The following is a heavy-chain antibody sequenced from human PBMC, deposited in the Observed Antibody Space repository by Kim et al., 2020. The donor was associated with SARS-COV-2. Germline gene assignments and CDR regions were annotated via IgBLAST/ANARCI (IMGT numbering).Heavy chain of an antibody. D-gene: IGHD5-12*01. CDR1: GFIFSDNY. CDR3: VRDRDGYHSFDS. J-gene: IGHJ4*02. CDR2: ISSSGHT. V-gene: IGHV3-11*06. Sequence: GGSLRLSCAASGFIFSDNYMTWIRQAPGQGLEWLSDISSSGHTSYTDSVKDRFTISRDNIKKSLYLEMNNLGAEDTAVYYCVRDRDGYHSFDSWGQGTLVTVSS.